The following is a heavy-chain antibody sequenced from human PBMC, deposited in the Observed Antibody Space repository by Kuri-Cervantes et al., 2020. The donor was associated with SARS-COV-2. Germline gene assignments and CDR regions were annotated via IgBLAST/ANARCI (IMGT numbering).Heavy chain of an antibody. Sequence: GESLKISCAASGFTFSSYATHWVRQAPGKGLEWVAVISYDGSNKYYADSVQGRFTISRDNSKNTLYLQMNSLRAEDTAVYYCARGEGSRWSYWGQGTLVTVSS. CDR1: GFTFSSYA. D-gene: IGHD6-13*01. V-gene: IGHV3-30*04. CDR2: ISYDGSNK. J-gene: IGHJ4*02. CDR3: ARGEGSRWSY.